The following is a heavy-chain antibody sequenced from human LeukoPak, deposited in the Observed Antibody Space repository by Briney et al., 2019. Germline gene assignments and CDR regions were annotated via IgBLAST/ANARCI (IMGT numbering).Heavy chain of an antibody. CDR3: ARFPLYYCSSTSCDNYSPRRYGMDV. D-gene: IGHD2-2*01. Sequence: ASVKVSCKASGGTFSSYAISWVRQAPGQGLEWMGGIIPMFGTANYAQKFQGRVTITADESTSTAYMELSSLRSEDTAVYYCARFPLYYCSSTSCDNYSPRRYGMDVWGQGTTVTVSS. CDR1: GGTFSSYA. J-gene: IGHJ6*02. V-gene: IGHV1-69*01. CDR2: IIPMFGTA.